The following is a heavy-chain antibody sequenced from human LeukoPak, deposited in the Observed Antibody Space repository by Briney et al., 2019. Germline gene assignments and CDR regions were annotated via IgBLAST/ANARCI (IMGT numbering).Heavy chain of an antibody. V-gene: IGHV1-69*13. J-gene: IGHJ4*02. CDR3: ARDRPVEMTVSGYFDH. Sequence: SVKVSCKTSGDTFSNYAISWVRQAPGQGLEWLGGVIPTFGSANYSQKFQGRVTISADESTSTVYMEWTSLTYEDTAVYYCARDRPVEMTVSGYFDHWGRGTQVTVSS. CDR1: GDTFSNYA. D-gene: IGHD5-24*01. CDR2: VIPTFGSA.